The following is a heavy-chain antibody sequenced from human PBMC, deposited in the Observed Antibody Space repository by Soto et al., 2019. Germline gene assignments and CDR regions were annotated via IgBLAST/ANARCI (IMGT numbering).Heavy chain of an antibody. CDR1: GFIFSSYS. V-gene: IGHV3-48*01. CDR2: ISSSSNTI. Sequence: EVQLVESGGGLVQPGGSLRLSCAASGFIFSSYSMNWVRQAPGKGLEWVSYISSSSNTIYYADSVKGRFTISRANAKNSLYRPMNRLRAEDRAVYYCTRVEHLPTQGFDPWGQGTLVTVSS. J-gene: IGHJ5*02. CDR3: TRVEHLPTQGFDP.